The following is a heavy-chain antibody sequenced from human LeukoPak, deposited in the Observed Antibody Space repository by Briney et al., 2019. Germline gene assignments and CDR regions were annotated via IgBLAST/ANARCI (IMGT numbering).Heavy chain of an antibody. D-gene: IGHD1-26*01. V-gene: IGHV1-46*01. CDR1: GYTFTNYY. CDR3: ARGGVGATTHVWFDP. J-gene: IGHJ5*02. CDR2: INPSGGST. Sequence: ASVKVSCKASGYTFTNYYIHWVRQAPGQGLECMGIINPSGGSTSYAQKFQGRVTMTRDMSTSTVYMELSSLRSEDTAVYYCARGGVGATTHVWFDPWGQGTLVTVSS.